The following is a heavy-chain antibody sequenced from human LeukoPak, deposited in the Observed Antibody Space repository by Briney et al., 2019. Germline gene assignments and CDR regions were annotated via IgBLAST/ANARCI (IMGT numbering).Heavy chain of an antibody. CDR1: GFTFSTYA. Sequence: GGSLRFSCAASGFTFSTYAMHWVRQAPGKGLEWVAVIPYDGNNKYYADSVKGRFTISRENSKNRLYLQMNSLRAEDTAVYYCARVSSTGYAVSSGLYYWGQGALVTVSS. CDR2: IPYDGNNK. V-gene: IGHV3-30*04. J-gene: IGHJ4*02. D-gene: IGHD3-22*01. CDR3: ARVSSTGYAVSSGLYY.